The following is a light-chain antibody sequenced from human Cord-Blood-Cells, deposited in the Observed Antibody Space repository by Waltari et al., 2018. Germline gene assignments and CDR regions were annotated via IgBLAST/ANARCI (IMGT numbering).Light chain of an antibody. V-gene: IGLV2-23*01. CDR3: CSYAGSSTWV. CDR2: EGS. CDR1: SSDVGSYNL. J-gene: IGLJ3*02. Sequence: QSALTQPASVSGSPGQSITISCTGTSSDVGSYNLVSCDQQHPGKAPKLMIYEGSKRPSGVSNRFSGSKSGNTASLTISGLQAEGEADYYCCSYAGSSTWVFGGGTKLTVL.